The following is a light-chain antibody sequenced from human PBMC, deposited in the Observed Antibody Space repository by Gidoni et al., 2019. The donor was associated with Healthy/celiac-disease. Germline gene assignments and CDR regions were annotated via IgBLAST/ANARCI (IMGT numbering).Light chain of an antibody. CDR2: GAS. CDR3: QQYGSSRT. CDR1: PSVSSSY. J-gene: IGKJ1*01. Sequence: EIVLTQSPGTLSLSPGERATLSCRASPSVSSSYLAWYQQKPGQAPRLLIYGASSRATGIPDRFSGSGSGTDFTLTISRLEPEDFAVYYCQQYGSSRTFGQXTKVEIK. V-gene: IGKV3-20*01.